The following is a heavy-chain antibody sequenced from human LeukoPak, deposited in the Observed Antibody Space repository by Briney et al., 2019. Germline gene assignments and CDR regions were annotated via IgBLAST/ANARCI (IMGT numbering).Heavy chain of an antibody. J-gene: IGHJ6*02. CDR2: IYHSGST. D-gene: IGHD3-10*01. CDR1: GGSISSGGYS. CDR3: ARDRYGYGSGTYGMDV. Sequence: SQTLSLTCAASGGSISSGGYSWSWIRQPPGKGLEWIVYIYHSGSTYYNPSLKSRVTISVDRSKNQFSLKLSSVTAADTAVYYCARDRYGYGSGTYGMDVWGQGTTVTVSS. V-gene: IGHV4-30-2*01.